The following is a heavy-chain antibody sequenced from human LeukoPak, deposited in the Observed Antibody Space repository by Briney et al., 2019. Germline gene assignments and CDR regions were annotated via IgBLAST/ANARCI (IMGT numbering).Heavy chain of an antibody. Sequence: GGSLRLSCAASGVTFSSYAMHWVRQAPGKGLEWVAVISYDGSNKYYADSVKGRFTISRDNSKNTLYLQMNSLRAEDTAVYYCVRSVDSSGYYPYYFDYWGQGTLVTVSS. CDR1: GVTFSSYA. V-gene: IGHV3-30-3*01. CDR2: ISYDGSNK. D-gene: IGHD3-22*01. CDR3: VRSVDSSGYYPYYFDY. J-gene: IGHJ4*02.